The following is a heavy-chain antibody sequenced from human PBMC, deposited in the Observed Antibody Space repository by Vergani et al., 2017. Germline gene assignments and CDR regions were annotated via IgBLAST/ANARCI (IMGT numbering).Heavy chain of an antibody. CDR2: INPSGGST. D-gene: IGHD2-21*01. V-gene: IGHV1-46*01. J-gene: IGHJ6*02. Sequence: QVQLVQSGAEVKKPGASVKVSCKASGYTFTSYYMHWVRQAPGQGLEWMGIINPSGGSTSYAQKFQGRVTMTRDTSTSTVYLELSSLRSKDTAVYYCARDIARSPTDYYYYYGMDVWGQGTTVTVSS. CDR1: GYTFTSYY. CDR3: ARDIARSPTDYYYYYGMDV.